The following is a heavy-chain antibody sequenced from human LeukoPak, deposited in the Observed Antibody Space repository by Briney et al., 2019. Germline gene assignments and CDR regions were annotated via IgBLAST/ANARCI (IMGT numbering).Heavy chain of an antibody. Sequence: SETLSLTCTVSGGSISSYYWSWIRQPPGKGLEWIGYIYYSGSTNYNPSLKSRVTISVDTSKNQFSLKLSSVTAADTAVYYCARDRAPSSGDYPDAFDIWGQGTMVTVSS. CDR2: IYYSGST. CDR1: GGSISSYY. D-gene: IGHD4-17*01. CDR3: ARDRAPSSGDYPDAFDI. J-gene: IGHJ3*02. V-gene: IGHV4-59*01.